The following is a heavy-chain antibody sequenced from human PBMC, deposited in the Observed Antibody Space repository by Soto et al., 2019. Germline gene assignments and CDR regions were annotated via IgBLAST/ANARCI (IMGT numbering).Heavy chain of an antibody. CDR3: ARGPSGYYDSSGYANFDY. J-gene: IGHJ4*02. CDR2: MNPNSGNT. Sequence: GASVKVSCKASGYTFTSYDINWVRQATGQGLEWMGWMNPNSGNTGYAQKFQGRVTMTRNTSISTAYMELSSLRSEDTAVYYCARGPSGYYDSSGYANFDYWGQGTLVTVS. D-gene: IGHD3-22*01. CDR1: GYTFTSYD. V-gene: IGHV1-8*01.